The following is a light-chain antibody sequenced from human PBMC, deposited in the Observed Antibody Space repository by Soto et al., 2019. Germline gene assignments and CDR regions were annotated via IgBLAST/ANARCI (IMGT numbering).Light chain of an antibody. CDR3: AAWDDSLRGGV. V-gene: IGLV1-47*01. CDR1: SSNIGSNY. Sequence: QSVLTQPPSASGTPGQRVTISCSGSSSNIGSNYVYWYQQLPGTAPKLLIYRNNQRTSGVPDLFSGSKSGTSASQAISGLRSEDEAECYCAAWDDSLRGGVFGGGTKLTVI. J-gene: IGLJ2*01. CDR2: RNN.